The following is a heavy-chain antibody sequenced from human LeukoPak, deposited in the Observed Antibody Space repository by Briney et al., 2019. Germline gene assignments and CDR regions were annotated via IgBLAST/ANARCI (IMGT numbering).Heavy chain of an antibody. Sequence: PGGSLRLSCAASGFTFSSYSMNWIRQAPGKGLEWVSSISSSSSYIYYADSVKGRFTISRDNAKNSLYLQMNSLRAEDTAVYYCARDLLWFGELYPDSFDIWGQGTMVTVSS. D-gene: IGHD3-10*01. V-gene: IGHV3-21*01. CDR2: ISSSSSYI. CDR1: GFTFSSYS. CDR3: ARDLLWFGELYPDSFDI. J-gene: IGHJ3*02.